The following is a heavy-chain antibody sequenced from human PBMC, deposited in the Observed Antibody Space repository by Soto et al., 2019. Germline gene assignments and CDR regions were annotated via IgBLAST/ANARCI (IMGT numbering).Heavy chain of an antibody. J-gene: IGHJ6*02. V-gene: IGHV3-48*03. CDR3: ARDGPHLYDFWSGYYYGMDV. CDR1: GFTFSSYE. D-gene: IGHD3-3*01. CDR2: ISSSGSTI. Sequence: EVQLVESGGGLVQPGGSLRLSCAASGFTFSSYEMNWVRQAPGKGLEWVAYISSSGSTIYYADSVKGRFTISRDNAKNSLYMQMNSLRAEDTAVYYCARDGPHLYDFWSGYYYGMDVWGQGTTVTVSS.